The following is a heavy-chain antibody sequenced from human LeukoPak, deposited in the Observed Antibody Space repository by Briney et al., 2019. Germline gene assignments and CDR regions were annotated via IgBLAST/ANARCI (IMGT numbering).Heavy chain of an antibody. D-gene: IGHD2-2*01. CDR3: ARAQPARYCTSTSCYAAFDI. V-gene: IGHV4-59*01. CDR2: IFDSGNT. Sequence: SETLSLTCTVSGGSINSYCWSWIRQPPGKGLEWIGYIFDSGNTNYNPSLKSRVTISVDTSKNQFSLRLSSVTAADTAVYYCARAQPARYCTSTSCYAAFDIWGQGTMVTVSS. CDR1: GGSINSYC. J-gene: IGHJ3*02.